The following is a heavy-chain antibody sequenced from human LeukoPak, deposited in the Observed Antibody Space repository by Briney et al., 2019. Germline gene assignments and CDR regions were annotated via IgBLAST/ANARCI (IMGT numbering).Heavy chain of an antibody. D-gene: IGHD4-17*01. V-gene: IGHV1-69*01. CDR3: ARGQPYGDYNYFDP. CDR2: IIPLFGTA. Sequence: SVKVSCKASGGTFSSYAISWVRQAPGQGLEWVGGIIPLFGTANYAQKFQGRVTITADESTSTAYMELSRLTSDDTAIYYCARGQPYGDYNYFDPWGQGTLVTVSS. J-gene: IGHJ5*02. CDR1: GGTFSSYA.